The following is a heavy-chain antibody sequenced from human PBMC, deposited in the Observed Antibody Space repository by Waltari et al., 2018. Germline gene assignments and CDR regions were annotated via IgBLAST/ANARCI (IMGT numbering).Heavy chain of an antibody. CDR3: AKGLEYSSSYGMDV. CDR2: ISGGGGST. D-gene: IGHD6-6*01. J-gene: IGHJ6*02. Sequence: EVQLLESGGGLVQPGESLRLSCAASGFTFSSYAMSWVRQAPGKGLEWVSAISGGGGSTYYADSVKGRFTISRDNSKNTLYLQMNSLRAEDTAVYYCAKGLEYSSSYGMDVWGQGTTVTVSS. CDR1: GFTFSSYA. V-gene: IGHV3-23*01.